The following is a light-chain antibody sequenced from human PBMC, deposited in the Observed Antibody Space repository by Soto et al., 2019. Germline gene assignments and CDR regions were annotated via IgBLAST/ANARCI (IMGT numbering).Light chain of an antibody. CDR2: EVS. V-gene: IGLV2-23*02. J-gene: IGLJ1*01. CDR3: CSYAGSSTPLI. Sequence: QSALTQPASVSGSPGQSITISCTGTSSDVGSYNLVSWCQQHPGKAPKLMIYEVSKRPSGVSNRFSGSKSGNTASLTISGLQAEDEADYYCCSYAGSSTPLIFGTGTKVTV. CDR1: SSDVGSYNL.